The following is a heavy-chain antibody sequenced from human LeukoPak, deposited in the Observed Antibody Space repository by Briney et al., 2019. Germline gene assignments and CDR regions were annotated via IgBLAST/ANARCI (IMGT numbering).Heavy chain of an antibody. CDR3: ARAGPQYYDFWSGYYSFDY. D-gene: IGHD3-3*01. Sequence: SETLYLTCTVSGGSISSCYWSWIRQPPGKGLEWIGYIYYSGSTNYNPSLKSRVTISVDTSKNQFSLKLSSVTAADTAVYYCARAGPQYYDFWSGYYSFDYWGQGTLVTVSS. CDR2: IYYSGST. V-gene: IGHV4-59*01. J-gene: IGHJ4*02. CDR1: GGSISSCY.